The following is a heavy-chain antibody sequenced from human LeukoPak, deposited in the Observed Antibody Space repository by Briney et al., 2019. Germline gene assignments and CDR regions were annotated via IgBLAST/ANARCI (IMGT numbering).Heavy chain of an antibody. Sequence: PGGSLRLSCAASGFTFDDYGMSWVRQVPGRGLEWVSGINWNSGVTAYADSVKGRFNISRDNAKNSLFLQMNSLRDEDTAFYYCARGDGPTVTADYFQNWGQGTLVIVS. J-gene: IGHJ1*01. V-gene: IGHV3-20*04. D-gene: IGHD4-17*01. CDR1: GFTFDDYG. CDR3: ARGDGPTVTADYFQN. CDR2: INWNSGVT.